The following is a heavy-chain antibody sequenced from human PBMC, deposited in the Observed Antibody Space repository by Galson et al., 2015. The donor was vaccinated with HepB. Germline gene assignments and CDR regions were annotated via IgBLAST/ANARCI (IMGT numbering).Heavy chain of an antibody. D-gene: IGHD2-2*01. CDR2: INAGNGNT. V-gene: IGHV1-3*01. Sequence: SVKVSCKAFGYIFTNYVIHWVRQAPGQRPEWMGWINAGNGNTVYSRKFQGRVTITRDTSAITVYMDVSSLRSEDTAVYYCARGGGVVVPAAKPQPYYYYYMDVWGKGTTVTISS. J-gene: IGHJ6*03. CDR1: GYIFTNYV. CDR3: ARGGGVVVPAAKPQPYYYYYMDV.